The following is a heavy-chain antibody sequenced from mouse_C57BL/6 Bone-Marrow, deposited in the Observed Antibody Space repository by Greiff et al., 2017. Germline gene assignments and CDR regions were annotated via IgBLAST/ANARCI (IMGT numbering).Heavy chain of an antibody. Sequence: QVQLQQPGAELVKPGASVKMSCKASGYTFPSYWITWVKQRPGQGLEWIGDIYPGSGSTNYNEKFKSKATLTVDPSSSPAYMQLSSLTSEDSAVYYCARMGDHYDAGFAYWGQGTLVTVSA. J-gene: IGHJ3*01. V-gene: IGHV1-55*01. D-gene: IGHD1-2*01. CDR1: GYTFPSYW. CDR3: ARMGDHYDAGFAY. CDR2: IYPGSGST.